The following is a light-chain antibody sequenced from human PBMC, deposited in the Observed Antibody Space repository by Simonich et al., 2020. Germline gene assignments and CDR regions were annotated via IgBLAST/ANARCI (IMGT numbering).Light chain of an antibody. V-gene: IGKV4-1*01. CDR3: QQYYSTPYT. J-gene: IGKJ2*01. Sequence: DIVMTQSPDSLAVSLGERATIKCKSSQSVLYSTNTNNYLAWYQQKPGQPPKLLIYWASTRESGVPDRFSGSGSGTDFTLTISSLQAEDVAVYYCQQYYSTPYTFGQGTKLEIK. CDR2: WAS. CDR1: QSVLYSTNTNNY.